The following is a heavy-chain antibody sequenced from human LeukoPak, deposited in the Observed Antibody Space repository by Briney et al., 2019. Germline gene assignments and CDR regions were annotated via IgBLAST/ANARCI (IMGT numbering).Heavy chain of an antibody. CDR2: ISGSGGST. J-gene: IGHJ3*02. Sequence: PGGSLRLSCAASGFTFSSYWMHWVRQAPGKGLEWVSAISGSGGSTYYADSVKGRFTISRDNAKNSLYLQMNSLRAEDTAVYYCARVPPGYGYDVFDIWGQGTMVTVSS. V-gene: IGHV3-21*01. D-gene: IGHD2-15*01. CDR1: GFTFSSYW. CDR3: ARVPPGYGYDVFDI.